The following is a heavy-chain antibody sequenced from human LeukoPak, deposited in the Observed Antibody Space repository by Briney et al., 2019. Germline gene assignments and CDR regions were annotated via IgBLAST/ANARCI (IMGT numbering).Heavy chain of an antibody. Sequence: KSSETLSLTCTVSGGAISSYHWSWIRQPAGKGLEWIGRIYTSGSTSGSTNYNPSLKSRVTMSVDTSKNQFSLKLSSVTAADTAVYYCASLTKGYSRDPSYFDYWGQGTLVTVSS. J-gene: IGHJ4*02. D-gene: IGHD6-13*01. CDR3: ASLTKGYSRDPSYFDY. CDR1: GGAISSYH. CDR2: IYTSGSTSGST. V-gene: IGHV4-4*07.